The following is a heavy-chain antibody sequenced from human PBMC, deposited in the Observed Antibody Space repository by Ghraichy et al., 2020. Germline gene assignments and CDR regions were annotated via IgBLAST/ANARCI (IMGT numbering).Heavy chain of an antibody. CDR1: GFTFNTYA. D-gene: IGHD1-26*01. CDR3: AKDASGTYSRSFDY. J-gene: IGHJ4*02. Sequence: GGSLRLSCAASGFTFNTYAMLWVRQAPGKGLEWVAFVQYDGRNKYYADSVKGRFTIFRDNSNNTLYLQMHSLRAEDTAVYYCAKDASGTYSRSFDYWGRGTLVTVSS. CDR2: VQYDGRNK. V-gene: IGHV3-30*02.